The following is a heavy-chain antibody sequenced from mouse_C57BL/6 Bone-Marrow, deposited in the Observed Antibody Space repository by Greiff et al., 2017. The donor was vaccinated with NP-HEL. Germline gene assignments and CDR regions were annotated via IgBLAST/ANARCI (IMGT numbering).Heavy chain of an antibody. D-gene: IGHD2-1*01. CDR2: IDPEDGET. CDR1: GFNFKDYY. J-gene: IGHJ4*01. V-gene: IGHV14-2*01. CDR3: ARWVGNEALYAMEY. Sequence: EVQLQQSGAELVKPGASVKLSCTASGFNFKDYYMHWVKQRPEQGLEWIGRIDPEDGETKYAPKFQGKATITAATSSNTAYLQLSSRISEDTAVYYCARWVGNEALYAMEYWGQGTSVTVAS.